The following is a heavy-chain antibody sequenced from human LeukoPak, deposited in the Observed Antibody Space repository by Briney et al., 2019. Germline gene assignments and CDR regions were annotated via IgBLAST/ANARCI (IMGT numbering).Heavy chain of an antibody. CDR2: IYHSGST. Sequence: SETLSLTCTVSGYSISSGYYWGWIRQPPGKGLEWIGSIYHSGSTYYNPSLKSRVTISVDTSKNQFSLKLSSVTAADTAVYYCARGGARFLEWWTDSYNWFDPWGQGTLVTVSS. CDR3: ARGGARFLEWWTDSYNWFDP. J-gene: IGHJ5*02. V-gene: IGHV4-38-2*02. CDR1: GYSISSGYY. D-gene: IGHD3-3*01.